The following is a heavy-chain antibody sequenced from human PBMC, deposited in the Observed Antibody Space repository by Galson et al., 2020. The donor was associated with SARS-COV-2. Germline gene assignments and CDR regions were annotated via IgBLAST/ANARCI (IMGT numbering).Heavy chain of an antibody. J-gene: IGHJ4*02. V-gene: IGHV4-39*07. Sequence: SETLYLTCTVPGGSISSSSYYWGWIRQPPGKGLEWIGSIYYSGSTYYNPSLKSRVTISVGTSKNQFSLKLSSVTAADTAVYYCARTLYDYVWGSYRYGFDYWGQGTLVTVSS. CDR1: GGSISSSSYY. CDR3: ARTLYDYVWGSYRYGFDY. CDR2: IYYSGST. D-gene: IGHD3-16*02.